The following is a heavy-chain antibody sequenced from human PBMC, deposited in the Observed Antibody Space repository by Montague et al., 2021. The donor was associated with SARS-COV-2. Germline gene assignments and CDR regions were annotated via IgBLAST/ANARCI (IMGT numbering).Heavy chain of an antibody. CDR2: IFHSGIT. D-gene: IGHD6-13*01. V-gene: IGHV4-4*02. CDR3: ARGRLVGDSSSWYYFDY. CDR1: GGSINTNNW. J-gene: IGHJ4*02. Sequence: SETLSLTCAVSGGSINTNNWWTWVRQPPGEGLEWIGQIFHSGITNYNPSLESRVTISVGKSKNQFSLRLSSVTAADTAVYYCARGRLVGDSSSWYYFDYWGQGTLVAVSS.